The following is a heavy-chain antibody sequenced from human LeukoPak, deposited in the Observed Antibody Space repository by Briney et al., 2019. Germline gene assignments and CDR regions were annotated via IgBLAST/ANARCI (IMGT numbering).Heavy chain of an antibody. D-gene: IGHD6-19*01. V-gene: IGHV3-11*01. J-gene: IGHJ5*02. CDR2: ISSNGRTI. CDR1: GLTFSDYY. Sequence: GGSLRLSCATSGLTFSDYYMSGLRQAPGKGLEWISYISSNGRTIYYADSVKGRFTISRDNARKSVYLQMNSLRAEDTAIYYCARTQQWLVSGFDPWGQGTLVTVSS. CDR3: ARTQQWLVSGFDP.